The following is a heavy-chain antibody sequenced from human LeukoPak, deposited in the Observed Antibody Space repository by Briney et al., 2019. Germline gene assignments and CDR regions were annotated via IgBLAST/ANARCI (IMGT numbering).Heavy chain of an antibody. D-gene: IGHD2-15*01. CDR2: IYYTGST. CDR1: GGSISSSSYY. V-gene: IGHV4-39*01. CDR3: ASSNTVVVVVATQFDY. J-gene: IGHJ4*02. Sequence: PSETLSLTCTVSGGSISSSSYYWGWIRQPPGKGLEWIGSIYYTGSTCYNPSLKSRVTISVDTSKNQFSLKLSSVTAADAAVYYCASSNTVVVVVATQFDYWGQGTLVTVSS.